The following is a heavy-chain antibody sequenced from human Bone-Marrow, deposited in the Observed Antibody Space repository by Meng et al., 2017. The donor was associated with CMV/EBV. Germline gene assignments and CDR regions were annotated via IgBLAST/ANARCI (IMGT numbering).Heavy chain of an antibody. D-gene: IGHD3-3*01. CDR3: ARELRDTYNFDY. CDR1: RYTFTSYY. V-gene: IGHV1-46*01. Sequence: KASRYTFTSYYSHWVRQAPGQGLEWMGIINPSGGNAGYAQKFQGRVTMTRDTSTTTVYMELSSLGSDDTAVYYCARELRDTYNFDYWGQGTLVTVSS. CDR2: INPSGGNA. J-gene: IGHJ4*02.